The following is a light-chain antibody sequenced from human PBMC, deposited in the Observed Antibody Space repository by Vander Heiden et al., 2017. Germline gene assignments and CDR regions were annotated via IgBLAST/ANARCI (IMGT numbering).Light chain of an antibody. CDR3: CSYAGSSTHVV. Sequence: QSALAQPASVSGSPGQSITISCPGTSSDVGSYNLASWYQQHPGKAPKLMIYEVSKRPSGVSNRFSGAKSGNTASLTISGLQAEDEADYYCCSYAGSSTHVVFGGGTKLTVL. CDR2: EVS. J-gene: IGLJ2*01. CDR1: SSDVGSYNL. V-gene: IGLV2-23*02.